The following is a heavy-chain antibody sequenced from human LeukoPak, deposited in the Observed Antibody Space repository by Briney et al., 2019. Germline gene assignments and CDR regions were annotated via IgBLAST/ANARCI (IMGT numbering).Heavy chain of an antibody. CDR1: GYTFTSYG. CDR3: ARALAAASRNDAFDI. CDR2: IIPIFGTA. Sequence: ASVKVSCKASGYTFTSYGISWVRQAPGQGLEWMGGIIPIFGTANYAQKFQGRVTITADESTSTAYMELSSLRSEDTAVYYCARALAAASRNDAFDIWGQGTMVTVSS. D-gene: IGHD2-2*01. J-gene: IGHJ3*02. V-gene: IGHV1-69*13.